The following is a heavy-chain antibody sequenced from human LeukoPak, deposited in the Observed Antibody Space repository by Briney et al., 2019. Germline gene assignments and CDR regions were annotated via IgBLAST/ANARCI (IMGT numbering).Heavy chain of an antibody. Sequence: SETLSLTCTVSGGSISSYYWSWIRQPAGKGLEWIGRIYTSGSTNYNPSLKSRVTMSVDTSKNQFSLKLSSVTAADTAVYYCARDETYGGNSGELHYWGPGTLVTVSS. V-gene: IGHV4-4*07. CDR1: GGSISSYY. CDR2: IYTSGST. CDR3: ARDETYGGNSGELHY. D-gene: IGHD4-23*01. J-gene: IGHJ4*02.